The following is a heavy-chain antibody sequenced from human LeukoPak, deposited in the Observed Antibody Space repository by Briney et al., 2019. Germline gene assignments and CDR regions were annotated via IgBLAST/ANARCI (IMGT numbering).Heavy chain of an antibody. D-gene: IGHD3-10*02. CDR3: AALGITMIGGV. Sequence: GGSLRLSCAASGFTFSSYEMNWVPQARGKGRVGVSHYRSRDSTIYYGVSVKGRFTISRDNAKNSLYLQMNSLTAADTAVYYCAALGITMIGGVWGKGTTVTISS. J-gene: IGHJ6*04. V-gene: IGHV3-48*03. CDR2: YRSRDSTI. CDR1: GFTFSSYE.